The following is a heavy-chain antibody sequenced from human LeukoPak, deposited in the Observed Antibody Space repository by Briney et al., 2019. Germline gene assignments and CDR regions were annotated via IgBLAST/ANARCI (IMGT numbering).Heavy chain of an antibody. D-gene: IGHD5-24*01. J-gene: IGHJ4*02. CDR3: DGADY. CDR1: GFKFSHYA. CDR2: LNGGGDRK. V-gene: IGHV3-23*01. Sequence: GGSLRLSCAASGFKFSHYAMGWARQAPGKGLEWVSTLNGGGDRKHYADSVRGRFIISRDNSKNTLDLQMNNLRAEDTAVYYCDGADYWGQGTVVTVSS.